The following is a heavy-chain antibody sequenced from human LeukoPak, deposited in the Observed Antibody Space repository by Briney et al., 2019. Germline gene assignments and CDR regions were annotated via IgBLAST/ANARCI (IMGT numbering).Heavy chain of an antibody. J-gene: IGHJ4*02. CDR2: ISSSGSTI. D-gene: IGHD3-22*01. CDR1: GFTFSSYE. Sequence: GGSLRLSCAASGFTFSSYEMNWVRQAPGKGLEWVSYISSSGSTIYYADSVKGRFTTSRDNAKNSLYLQMNSLRAEDTAVYYCARMTGYYDGSGYYYSDYWGQGTLVTVSS. V-gene: IGHV3-48*03. CDR3: ARMTGYYDGSGYYYSDY.